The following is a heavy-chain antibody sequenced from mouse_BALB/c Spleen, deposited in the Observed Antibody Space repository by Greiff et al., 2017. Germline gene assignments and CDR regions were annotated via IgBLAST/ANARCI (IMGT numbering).Heavy chain of an antibody. J-gene: IGHJ4*01. CDR1: GYAFTSYN. D-gene: IGHD1-1*01. Sequence: EVQGVESGPELVKPGASVKVSCKASGYAFTSYNMYWVKQSHGKSLEWIGYIDPYNGGTSYNQKFKGKATLTVDKSSSTAYMHLNSLTSEDSAVYYCARDYGSSYDYAMDYWGQGTSVTVSS. V-gene: IGHV1S135*01. CDR2: IDPYNGGT. CDR3: ARDYGSSYDYAMDY.